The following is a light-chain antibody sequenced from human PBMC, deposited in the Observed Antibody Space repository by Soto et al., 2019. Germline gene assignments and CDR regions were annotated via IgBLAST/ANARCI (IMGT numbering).Light chain of an antibody. CDR2: DVS. V-gene: IGLV2-14*01. CDR3: SSYTSSSTVV. Sequence: QSVLTQPASVSGSPGQSITISCTGTSSDVGGYNYVSWYQQHPGKAPKLMIYDVSNRPSGVSNRFSGSKSGNTASLNISGLQAEDEADYYCSSYTSSSTVVFGGGAKLIVL. CDR1: SSDVGGYNY. J-gene: IGLJ2*01.